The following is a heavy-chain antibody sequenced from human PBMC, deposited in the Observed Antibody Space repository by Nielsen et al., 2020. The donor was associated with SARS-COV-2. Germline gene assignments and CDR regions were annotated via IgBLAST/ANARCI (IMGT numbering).Heavy chain of an antibody. CDR3: ARDVGLTHPEQFEY. CDR1: GYRFTSYS. V-gene: IGHV1-18*01. J-gene: IGHJ4*02. D-gene: IGHD1-26*01. Sequence: ASVKVSCKASGYRFTSYSVSWVRQAPGQGLEWMGWISGYNGNRYYAQKFQGRVTMTTDTFLNTAYMDLRSLRPDDTAVYYCARDVGLTHPEQFEYWGRGTLVTVSS. CDR2: ISGYNGNR.